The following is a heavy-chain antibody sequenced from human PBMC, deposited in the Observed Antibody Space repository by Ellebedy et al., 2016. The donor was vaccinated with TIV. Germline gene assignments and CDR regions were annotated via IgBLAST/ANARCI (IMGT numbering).Heavy chain of an antibody. CDR1: GGSFSGYY. V-gene: IGHV4-34*01. Sequence: SETLSLTCAVYGGSFSGYYWSWIRQPPGKGLAWIGEIIHSGSTNYNPSLKSRVTISVDTSKNQFSLKLSSVTAADTAVYYCARGLPKPMSAFDIWGQGTMVTVSS. J-gene: IGHJ3*02. CDR2: IIHSGST. CDR3: ARGLPKPMSAFDI.